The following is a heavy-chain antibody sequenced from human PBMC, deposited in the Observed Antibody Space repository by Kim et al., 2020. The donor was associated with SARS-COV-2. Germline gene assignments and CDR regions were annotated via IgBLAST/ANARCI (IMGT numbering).Heavy chain of an antibody. CDR3: ASGSGYSSSWYKATNDAFDI. CDR2: IIPIFGTA. CDR1: GGTFSSYA. Sequence: SVKVSCKASGGTFSSYAISWVRQAPGQGLEWMGGIIPIFGTANYAQKFQGRVTITADESTSTAYMELSSLRSEDTAVYYCASGSGYSSSWYKATNDAFDIWGQVTMVTVSP. D-gene: IGHD6-13*01. V-gene: IGHV1-69*13. J-gene: IGHJ3*02.